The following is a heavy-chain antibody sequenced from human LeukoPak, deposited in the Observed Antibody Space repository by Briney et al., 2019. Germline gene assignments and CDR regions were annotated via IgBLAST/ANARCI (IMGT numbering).Heavy chain of an antibody. CDR3: ARGSSRTTGAFDI. V-gene: IGHV3-23*01. CDR1: GFTFSSYA. J-gene: IGHJ3*02. Sequence: PGGSLRLSCAASGFTFSSYAMSWVRQAPGKGLEWVSAISGSGGSTYYADSVKGRFTISRENAKNSLYLQMNSLRAGDTAVYYCARGSSRTTGAFDIWGQGTMVTVSS. D-gene: IGHD1-7*01. CDR2: ISGSGGST.